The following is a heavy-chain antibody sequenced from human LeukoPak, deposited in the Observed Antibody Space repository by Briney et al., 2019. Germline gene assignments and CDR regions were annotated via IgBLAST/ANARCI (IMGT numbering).Heavy chain of an antibody. CDR1: GFTFSNYN. D-gene: IGHD2-21*01. J-gene: IGHJ4*02. CDR2: IGKSSATI. V-gene: IGHV3-48*02. CDR3: ARDAYCIGECHYFFDY. Sequence: GGSLRLSCAASGFTFSNYNMNWVRQAPGKGLEWVSYIGKSSATIYYADSVKGRFIISRDNAKNSLYLQMNGLRDEDTAMYYCARDAYCIGECHYFFDYWGQGALVTVSS.